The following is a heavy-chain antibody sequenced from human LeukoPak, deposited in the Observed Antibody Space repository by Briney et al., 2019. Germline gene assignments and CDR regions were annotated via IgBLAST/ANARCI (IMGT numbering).Heavy chain of an antibody. CDR1: GGSISSYY. D-gene: IGHD4-17*01. J-gene: IGHJ6*02. CDR3: ARDLDYGDYAYYYYGMGV. V-gene: IGHV4-4*07. Sequence: PSETLSLTCTVSGGSISSYYWSWIRQPAGKGLEWIGRIYTSGSTNYNPSLKSRVTMSVDTSKNQFSLKLSSVTAADTAVYYCARDLDYGDYAYYYYGMGVWGQGTTVTVSS. CDR2: IYTSGST.